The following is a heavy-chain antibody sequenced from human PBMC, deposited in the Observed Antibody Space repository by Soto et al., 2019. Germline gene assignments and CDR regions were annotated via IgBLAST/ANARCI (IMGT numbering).Heavy chain of an antibody. V-gene: IGHV1-8*01. Sequence: QVQLVQSGAEVKTPGASVKVSCKASGYTFASYDINWVRQAPGQGLEWMGWMNPNSGNTGYAQKFQGRLTMTRDTALSIAHMELSSLRNEDPAVYYCARSDGYTFNWLDSWGQGPLVTVSA. CDR2: MNPNSGNT. CDR3: ARSDGYTFNWLDS. J-gene: IGHJ5*01. CDR1: GYTFASYD. D-gene: IGHD2-21*01.